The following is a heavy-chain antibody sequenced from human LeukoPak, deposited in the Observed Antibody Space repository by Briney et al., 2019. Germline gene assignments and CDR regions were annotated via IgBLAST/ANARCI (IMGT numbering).Heavy chain of an antibody. V-gene: IGHV4-59*08. CDR3: ARHPARGQEGYAFDI. CDR2: IYYTGNT. Sequence: PSETLSLTCTVSGGSISPYYWSWIRQPPGKGLEWIGYIYYTGNTWYNPSLKSRVTLSLDTSKNQFSLRLSSVTAADTAVYYCARHPARGQEGYAFDIWGQGTMVTVSS. CDR1: GGSISPYY. D-gene: IGHD3-10*01. J-gene: IGHJ3*02.